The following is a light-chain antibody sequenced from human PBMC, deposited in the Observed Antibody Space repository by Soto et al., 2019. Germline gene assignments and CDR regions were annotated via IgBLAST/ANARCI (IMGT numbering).Light chain of an antibody. V-gene: IGLV4-69*01. CDR3: QTWGTGIQV. CDR2: VNSDGSH. Sequence: QPVLTQSPSASASLGASVKLTCTLSSGHSSYAIAWHQQQPEKGPRYLMKVNSDGSHTKGDGIPDRLSASSSGAERHLTVSSLQSEDEADYYCQTWGTGIQVFGGGTKLTVL. CDR1: SGHSSYA. J-gene: IGLJ3*02.